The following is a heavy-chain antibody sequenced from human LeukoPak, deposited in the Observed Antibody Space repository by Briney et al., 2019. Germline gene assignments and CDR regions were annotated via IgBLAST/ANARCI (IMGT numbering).Heavy chain of an antibody. CDR3: ARGPIAAAGDY. D-gene: IGHD6-13*01. J-gene: IGHJ4*02. Sequence: APVKASCKASGYTFTHYGITGVRQAPGRGLEWMGWINANNGNTNYAQKLQGRVTMTTDTSTSTVYMELRSLRSDDTAVYYCARGPIAAAGDYWGQGTLVTVSS. CDR2: INANNGNT. CDR1: GYTFTHYG. V-gene: IGHV1-18*01.